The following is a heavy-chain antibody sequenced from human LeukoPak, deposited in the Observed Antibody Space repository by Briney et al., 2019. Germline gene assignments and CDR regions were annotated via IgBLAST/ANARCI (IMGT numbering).Heavy chain of an antibody. CDR2: ISSSSSTI. D-gene: IGHD1-26*01. V-gene: IGHV3-48*01. CDR1: GFTFSSYS. Sequence: GGSLRLSCAASGFTFSSYSMNWVRQAPGKGLEWVSYISSSSSTIYYADSVKGRFTISRDNAKNSLYLQMNSLRAEDTALYYCARDRTSGSNVLYFDYWGQGALVTVSS. CDR3: ARDRTSGSNVLYFDY. J-gene: IGHJ4*02.